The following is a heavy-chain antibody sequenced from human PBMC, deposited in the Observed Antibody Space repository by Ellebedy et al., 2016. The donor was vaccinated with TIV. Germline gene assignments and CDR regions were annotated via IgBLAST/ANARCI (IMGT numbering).Heavy chain of an antibody. V-gene: IGHV3-20*04. CDR3: AKEGGTIWFDP. CDR1: GFTFDDYG. CDR2: INWNGGST. J-gene: IGHJ5*02. Sequence: PGGSLRLSCAASGFTFDDYGMSWVRQAPGKGLEWVSGINWNGGSTGYADSVKGRFTISRDNAKNSLYLQMDSLRSEDTALYYCAKEGGTIWFDPWGQGTLVTVSS. D-gene: IGHD2-2*02.